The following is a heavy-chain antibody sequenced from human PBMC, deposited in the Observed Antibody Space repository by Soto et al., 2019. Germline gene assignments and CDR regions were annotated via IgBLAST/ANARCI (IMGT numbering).Heavy chain of an antibody. Sequence: SETLSLTCTVSGGSISGYYWSWIRQPPGKGLEWIGYMYNTGSTVYNPSFKSRVTISVDASKNQFSLKLNSVTAADTAVYYCARDLWGYCGTDCYPLDVWGQGTTVTVSS. CDR1: GGSISGYY. D-gene: IGHD2-21*02. CDR2: MYNTGST. V-gene: IGHV4-59*01. J-gene: IGHJ6*02. CDR3: ARDLWGYCGTDCYPLDV.